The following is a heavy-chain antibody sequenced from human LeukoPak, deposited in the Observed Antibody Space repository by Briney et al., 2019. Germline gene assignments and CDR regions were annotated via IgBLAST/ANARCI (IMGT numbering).Heavy chain of an antibody. CDR1: GFTFSSYW. CDR2: IKQDGSEK. V-gene: IGHV3-7*01. J-gene: IGHJ4*02. CDR3: AKDQTRATGTFDY. D-gene: IGHD1-1*01. Sequence: GGSLRLSCAASGFTFSSYWMSWVRQAPGKGLEWVANIKQDGSEKYYVDSVKGRFTISRDNAKNSLYLQMNSLRAEDTAVYYCAKDQTRATGTFDYWGQGTLVTVSS.